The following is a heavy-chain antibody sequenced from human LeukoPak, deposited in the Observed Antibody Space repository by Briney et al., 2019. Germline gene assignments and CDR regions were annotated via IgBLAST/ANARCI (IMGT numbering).Heavy chain of an antibody. J-gene: IGHJ4*02. CDR2: IISSSSYI. D-gene: IGHD6-19*01. Sequence: GGPLRLSCVASGFSFNSYSMNWVRHAPGKGLEWVSSIISSSSYIYHADSVKGRFTISRDNAKNSLYLQMNSLRAEDTAVYYCAREGYSSGQGCDYGGQGTLVTVSS. V-gene: IGHV3-21*01. CDR3: AREGYSSGQGCDY. CDR1: GFSFNSYS.